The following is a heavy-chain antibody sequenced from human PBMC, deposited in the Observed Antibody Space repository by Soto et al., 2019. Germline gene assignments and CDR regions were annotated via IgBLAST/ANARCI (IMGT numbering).Heavy chain of an antibody. CDR3: QTGSYPPFDY. CDR1: GFSLNDYE. Sequence: EVQLVGSGGGLEQPGGSLRLSCAASGFSLNDYEMNWVRQAPGKGLEWVSYISSSGKFISYADSVKVRFTISRDKAKTSLYLQMNSLSAEDTAVYYCQTGSYPPFDYWGQGALGSVSS. CDR2: ISSSGKFI. D-gene: IGHD3-9*01. V-gene: IGHV3-48*03. J-gene: IGHJ4*02.